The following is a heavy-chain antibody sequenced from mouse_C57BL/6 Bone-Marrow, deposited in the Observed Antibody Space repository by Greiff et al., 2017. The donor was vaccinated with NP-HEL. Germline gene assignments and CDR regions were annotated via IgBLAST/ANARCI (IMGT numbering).Heavy chain of an antibody. Sequence: VKLMESGAELVKPGASVKISCKASGYAFSSYWMNWVKQRPGKGLEWIGQIYPGDGDTNYNGKFKDKASLTADKSSSTAYMQLSSLTAEDAAVYFCARGAYWGQGTLVTVSA. CDR2: IYPGDGDT. V-gene: IGHV1-80*01. CDR3: ARGAY. J-gene: IGHJ3*01. CDR1: GYAFSSYW.